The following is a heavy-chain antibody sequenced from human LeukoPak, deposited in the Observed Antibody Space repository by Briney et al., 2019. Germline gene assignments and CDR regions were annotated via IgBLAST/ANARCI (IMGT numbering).Heavy chain of an antibody. CDR1: GFTFSSYG. J-gene: IGHJ4*02. CDR3: ARTDSSGWYVGLEYFDY. CDR2: IWYDGSNK. D-gene: IGHD6-19*01. V-gene: IGHV3-33*01. Sequence: GGSLRLSCAASGFTFSSYGMHWVRQAPGKGLEWVAVIWYDGSNKYYAGSVKGRFTISRDNSKNTLYLQVNSLRAEDTAVYYCARTDSSGWYVGLEYFDYWGQGTLVTVSS.